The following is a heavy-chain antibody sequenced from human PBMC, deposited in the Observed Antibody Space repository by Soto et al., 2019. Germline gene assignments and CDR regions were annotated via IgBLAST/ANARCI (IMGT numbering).Heavy chain of an antibody. V-gene: IGHV4-34*01. J-gene: IGHJ6*02. Sequence: QVQLQQWGAGLLKPSETLSLTCAVYGGSFSGYYWSWIRQPPGKGLEWIGEINHSGSTNYNPSLKGRVTISVDTSKNQFSLKLSSVTAADTAVYYCARGRSMDVWGQGTTVTVSS. CDR2: INHSGST. CDR1: GGSFSGYY. CDR3: ARGRSMDV.